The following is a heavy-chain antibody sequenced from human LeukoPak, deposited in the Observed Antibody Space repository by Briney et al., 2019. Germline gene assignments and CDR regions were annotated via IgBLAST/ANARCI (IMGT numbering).Heavy chain of an antibody. CDR1: GYTFTSYG. CDR3: ARGRANYDILPGLPYRGAFDI. J-gene: IGHJ3*02. D-gene: IGHD3-9*01. V-gene: IGHV1-18*01. Sequence: ASLKVSSTASGYTFTSYGICWVRHAPGQGLEWIGWISAHNGNTNYAQKIKGRVTMTTDTSMSRAYMELRGLRSDDTAVYYCARGRANYDILPGLPYRGAFDIWGQGTMVTVSS. CDR2: ISAHNGNT.